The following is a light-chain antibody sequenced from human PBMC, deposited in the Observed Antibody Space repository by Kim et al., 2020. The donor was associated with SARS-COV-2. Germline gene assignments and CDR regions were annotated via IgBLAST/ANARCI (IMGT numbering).Light chain of an antibody. CDR3: QVWDGSSDHWV. V-gene: IGLV3-21*02. CDR1: TIGDIN. CDR2: DDS. Sequence: ETASITCGGDTIGDINVHWYQQRPGQAPVLVISDDSDRPSGIPERFSGSNSGNTATLTINRVEAVDEADYYCQVWDGSSDHWVFGGGTQLTVL. J-gene: IGLJ3*02.